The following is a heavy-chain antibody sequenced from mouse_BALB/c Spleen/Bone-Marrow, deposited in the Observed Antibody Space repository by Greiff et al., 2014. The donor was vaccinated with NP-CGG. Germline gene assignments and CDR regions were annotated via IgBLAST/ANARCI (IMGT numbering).Heavy chain of an antibody. V-gene: IGHV1S81*02. CDR3: TREGDSPFAY. J-gene: IGHJ3*01. D-gene: IGHD2-13*01. CDR2: INPSNGGT. CDR1: GYTFTSYY. Sequence: VQLVESGAELVKPGASVKLSCKASGYTFTSYYMYWVKQRPGQGLEWIGEINPSNGGTNFNEKFKSKATLTVDKSSSTAYMQLSSLTSEDSAVYYCTREGDSPFAYWGQGTPVTVSA.